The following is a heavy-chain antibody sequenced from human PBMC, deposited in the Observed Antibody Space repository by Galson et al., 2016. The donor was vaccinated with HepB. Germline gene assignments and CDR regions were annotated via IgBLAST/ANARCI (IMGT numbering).Heavy chain of an antibody. CDR1: GFSLSTNGVA. J-gene: IGHJ4*02. Sequence: PALVKPTQTLTVTCTFSGFSLSTNGVAVGWIRQPPGKALEWLALIYWDDDKRYSPSLKSRLTITKDTSKNQVVLTMTNMDPVDTATYYCLHNRLSGTLFGVALVSPPLDYWGQGSLVTVSS. CDR2: IYWDDDK. CDR3: LHNRLSGTLFGVALVSPPLDY. D-gene: IGHD3-3*01. V-gene: IGHV2-5*02.